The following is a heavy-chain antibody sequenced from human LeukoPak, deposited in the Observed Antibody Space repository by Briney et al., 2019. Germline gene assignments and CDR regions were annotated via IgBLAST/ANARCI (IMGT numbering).Heavy chain of an antibody. V-gene: IGHV3-48*04. J-gene: IGHJ4*02. CDR3: ARDQFPFPHGGPGGYFDY. Sequence: PGGSLRLSCAASGFTFSSYSMNCVRQAPGKGLEGGSYIISSSSTIYYADAGKGRFTISRRNAKNSLYLQMNSLRAEDTAVYYCARDQFPFPHGGPGGYFDYWGQGTLVTASS. CDR2: IISSSSTI. CDR1: GFTFSSYS. D-gene: IGHD4-23*01.